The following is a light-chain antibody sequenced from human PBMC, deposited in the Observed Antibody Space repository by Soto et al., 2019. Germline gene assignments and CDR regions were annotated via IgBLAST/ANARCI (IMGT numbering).Light chain of an antibody. J-gene: IGLJ1*01. CDR1: TSNMGSNT. Sequence: QSVLTQPPSASGTPGQRVTISCSGSTSNMGSNTANWYQQLPGTAPKLLIYNNNRRPSGVPDRFSGSKSGTSASLAISGLQSEDEADYYCAAWDDTLNASVFGTGTKLTVL. CDR2: NNN. CDR3: AAWDDTLNASV. V-gene: IGLV1-44*01.